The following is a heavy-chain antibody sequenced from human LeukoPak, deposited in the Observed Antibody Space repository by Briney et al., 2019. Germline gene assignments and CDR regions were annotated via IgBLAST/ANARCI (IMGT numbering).Heavy chain of an antibody. V-gene: IGHV4-4*07. J-gene: IGHJ6*03. CDR2: IYTSGST. Sequence: PSETLSLTCTVSGGSISSYYWSWIRQPAGKGLEWIGRIYTSGSTNYNPSLKSRVTMSVDTSKNQFSLKLSSVTAADTAVYYCARDSTDMTTVSYYYYMDVWGKGTTVTVSS. D-gene: IGHD4-11*01. CDR3: ARDSTDMTTVSYYYYMDV. CDR1: GGSISSYY.